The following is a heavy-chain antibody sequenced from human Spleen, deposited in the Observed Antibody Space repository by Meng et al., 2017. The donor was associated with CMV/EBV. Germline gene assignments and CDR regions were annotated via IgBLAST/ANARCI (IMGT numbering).Heavy chain of an antibody. D-gene: IGHD1-1*01. CDR3: ARDHNWGPDY. J-gene: IGHJ4*02. V-gene: IGHV1-2*02. Sequence: VSCRTSGYTFTGNLFHWIRQAPGQGLEWMGWIMPASGNTHYAQAFQGRVTLTTDTSISTGYMELSGLTSDDTAVYYCARDHNWGPDYWGQGTLVTVSS. CDR1: GYTFTGNL. CDR2: IMPASGNT.